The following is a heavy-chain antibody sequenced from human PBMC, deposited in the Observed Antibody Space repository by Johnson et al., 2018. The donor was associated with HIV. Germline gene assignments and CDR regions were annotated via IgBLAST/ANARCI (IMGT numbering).Heavy chain of an antibody. CDR2: ISYDGSNK. V-gene: IGHV3-30*19. J-gene: IGHJ3*01. Sequence: QMQLVESGGGVVQPGRSLRLSCAASGFTFSSYGMHWVRQAPGKWLEWVAVISYDGSNKYYADSVKGRLTVSRDNSKNTLYLQINSLRAEDTAVYYCERDGCHYGSSTGCWNKHAFDVWGQGTMVTVSS. CDR1: GFTFSSYG. CDR3: ERDGCHYGSSTGCWNKHAFDV. D-gene: IGHD2-2*01.